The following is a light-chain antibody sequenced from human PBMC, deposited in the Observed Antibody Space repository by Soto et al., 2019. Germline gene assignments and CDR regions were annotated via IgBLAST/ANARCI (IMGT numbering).Light chain of an antibody. CDR2: GAS. V-gene: IGKV3-15*01. CDR1: QSVSSD. Sequence: EIVMTQSPATLSVSPGERATLSCRASQSVSSDLAWYQHKPGQAPRLLIYGASTRATGIPARFSGRGSGTEFTLTISSLQSVDFAVYYCQQYDNCPQPFCPGTKV. CDR3: QQYDNCPQP. J-gene: IGKJ1*01.